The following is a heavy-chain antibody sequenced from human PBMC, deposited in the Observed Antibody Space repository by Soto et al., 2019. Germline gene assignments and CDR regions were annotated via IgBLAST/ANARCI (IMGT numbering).Heavy chain of an antibody. CDR3: ARDPRPNWFCVFFVFDY. J-gene: IGHJ4*01. V-gene: IGHV1-46*01. CDR1: GYTFTSYY. Sequence: GASVKVSCKASGYTFTSYYMPWVRQAPGQEIEWMGIINPSGGSTSYAQKLQSRVTMTRDTSTSTVYMELSSLRSEDTAVYYCARDPRPNWFCVFFVFDYWRHVTLFTASS. D-gene: IGHD2-21*01. CDR2: INPSGGST.